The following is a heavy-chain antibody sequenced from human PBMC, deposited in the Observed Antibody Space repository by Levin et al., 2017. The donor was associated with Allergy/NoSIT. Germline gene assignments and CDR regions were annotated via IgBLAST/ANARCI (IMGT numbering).Heavy chain of an antibody. Sequence: GESLKISCAASGFTFSNYWMTWVRQAPGKGLEWVANIKQDGSEKYYVDSVKGRFTISRDNAKNSLYLQMNSLRAEDTAVYYCAILGADRASGFDIWGQGTMVTVSS. CDR1: GFTFSNYW. V-gene: IGHV3-7*01. J-gene: IGHJ3*02. CDR3: AILGADRASGFDI. D-gene: IGHD6-19*01. CDR2: IKQDGSEK.